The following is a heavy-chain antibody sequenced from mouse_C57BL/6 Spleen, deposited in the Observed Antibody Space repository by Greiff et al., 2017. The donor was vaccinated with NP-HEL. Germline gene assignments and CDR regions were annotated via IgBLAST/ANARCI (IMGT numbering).Heavy chain of an antibody. J-gene: IGHJ4*01. CDR1: GYTFTSYG. Sequence: QVQLQQSGAELARPGASVKLSCKASGYTFTSYGISWVKQRTGQGLEWIGEIYPRSGNTYYNEKFKGKATLTADKSSSTAYMELRSLTSEDSAVYFCARGGTTVVATPYAMDYWGQGTSVTVSS. V-gene: IGHV1-81*01. D-gene: IGHD1-1*01. CDR2: IYPRSGNT. CDR3: ARGGTTVVATPYAMDY.